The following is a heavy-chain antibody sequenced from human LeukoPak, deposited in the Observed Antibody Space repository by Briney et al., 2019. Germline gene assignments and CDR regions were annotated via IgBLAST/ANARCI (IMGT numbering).Heavy chain of an antibody. D-gene: IGHD3-22*01. J-gene: IGHJ3*02. V-gene: IGHV1-46*01. CDR1: AYTFTSDY. Sequence: ASVKVSCKASAYTFTSDYMHWVRQAPGQGLEWMGIINPSGGTTTYAQKFQGRVTMTRDTSTSTVYMELSSLRSEDTAVYYCARRAYGSSDYAFDIWGQGTMATV. CDR3: ARRAYGSSDYAFDI. CDR2: INPSGGTT.